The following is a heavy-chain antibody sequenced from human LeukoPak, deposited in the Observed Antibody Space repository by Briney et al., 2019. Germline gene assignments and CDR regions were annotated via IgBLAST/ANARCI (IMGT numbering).Heavy chain of an antibody. J-gene: IGHJ4*02. D-gene: IGHD5-12*01. Sequence: PGGSLRLSCAAPGFMFHDYAIHWVRQAPGKGLEWVSLISGDGGSTFYADSVKGRFTISRDNSKNTVYLQMNSLRPEDTAVYYCAKRNSGNDLFYFDCWGQGTLVTVSA. CDR3: AKRNSGNDLFYFDC. CDR1: GFMFHDYA. V-gene: IGHV3-43*02. CDR2: ISGDGGST.